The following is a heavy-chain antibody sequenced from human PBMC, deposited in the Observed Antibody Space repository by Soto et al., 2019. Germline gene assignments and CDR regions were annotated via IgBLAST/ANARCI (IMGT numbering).Heavy chain of an antibody. V-gene: IGHV3-23*01. CDR1: GVSFSIYA. Sequence: EVQLLDSGGGLIQPGGSLTLSCVASGVSFSIYAMTWVRQDPGKGLELVSTIGDKGRETRSADSMKGRFIISRDDPKNTLYLQTSSLGAEATSISYCAKKGLPPGYNNWFDSWGQGILVAVSS. J-gene: IGHJ5*01. CDR2: IGDKGRET. CDR3: AKKGLPPGYNNWFDS. D-gene: IGHD3-9*01.